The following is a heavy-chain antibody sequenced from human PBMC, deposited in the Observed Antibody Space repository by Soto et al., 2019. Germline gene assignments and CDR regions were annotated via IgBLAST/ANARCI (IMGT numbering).Heavy chain of an antibody. CDR1: GFSFSSYS. Sequence: GGSLRLSCAASGFSFSSYSMNWVRQAPGKGREWVSSITSSSRYIYYADSVKGRFTISRDNAKNSLYLQMNSLRAEDTAVYYCAALLGSTGPPSWGQGTLVTVSS. CDR3: AALLGSTGPPS. J-gene: IGHJ4*02. V-gene: IGHV3-21*01. CDR2: ITSSSRYI. D-gene: IGHD3-10*01.